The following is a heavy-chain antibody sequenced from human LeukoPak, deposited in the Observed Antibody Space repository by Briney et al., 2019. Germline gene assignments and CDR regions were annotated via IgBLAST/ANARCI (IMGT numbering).Heavy chain of an antibody. CDR3: ARGLYCSSSTSCYDYGMDV. Sequence: SVKVSCKTSGGIFRSYGLNWVRQAPTQGLEWMGGFIPILGTPKYAQNLQGRVTITADESTSTGYMELSSLRYEDTAVYYCARGLYCSSSTSCYDYGMDVWGQGTTVTVSS. V-gene: IGHV1-69*13. D-gene: IGHD2-2*01. CDR2: FIPILGTP. J-gene: IGHJ6*02. CDR1: GGIFRSYG.